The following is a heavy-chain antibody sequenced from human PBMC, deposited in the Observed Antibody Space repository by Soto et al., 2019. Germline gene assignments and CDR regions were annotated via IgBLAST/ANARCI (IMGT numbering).Heavy chain of an antibody. Sequence: GGSLRLSCAASGFTFDDYAMHWVRQAPGKGLEWVSGISWNSGSIGYADSVKGRFTISRDNAKNSLYLQMNSLRAEDTALYYCAKDSVLLWFGDDNWFEPWGQGTLVTVSS. D-gene: IGHD3-10*01. V-gene: IGHV3-9*01. CDR2: ISWNSGSI. CDR1: GFTFDDYA. J-gene: IGHJ5*02. CDR3: AKDSVLLWFGDDNWFEP.